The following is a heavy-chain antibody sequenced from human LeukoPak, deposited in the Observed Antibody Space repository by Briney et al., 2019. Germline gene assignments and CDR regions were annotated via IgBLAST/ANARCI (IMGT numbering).Heavy chain of an antibody. V-gene: IGHV3-53*01. CDR2: IYSGGST. J-gene: IGHJ6*02. CDR3: ARYSAYRYAMDV. CDR1: GFTVSTTY. Sequence: GGSLRLSCAASGFTVSTTYMSWVRQAPGKGLEWVSVIYSGGSTHYADSVKGRFTISRDNSNNTMYLQMSSLRAEDSAVYYCARYSAYRYAMDVWGQGTTVTVSS. D-gene: IGHD2-21*01.